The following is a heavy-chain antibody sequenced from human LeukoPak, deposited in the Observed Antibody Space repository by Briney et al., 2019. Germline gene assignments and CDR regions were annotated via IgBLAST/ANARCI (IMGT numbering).Heavy chain of an antibody. CDR2: INHSGST. CDR1: GGSFSGYY. J-gene: IGHJ4*02. V-gene: IGHV4-34*01. Sequence: PSETLSLTCAVYGGSFSGYYWSWIRQPPGKGLEWIGEINHSGSTSYNPSLKSRVTISVDTSKNQFSLKLSSVTAADTAVYYCARGGYSYGPYYFDYWGQGTLVTVSS. CDR3: ARGGYSYGPYYFDY. D-gene: IGHD5-18*01.